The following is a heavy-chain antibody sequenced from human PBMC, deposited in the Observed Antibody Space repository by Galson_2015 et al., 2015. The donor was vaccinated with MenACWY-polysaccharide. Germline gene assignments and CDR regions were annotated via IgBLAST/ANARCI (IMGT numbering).Heavy chain of an antibody. CDR3: ARWTSRGDPDAYFDY. CDR1: GYTLTGYY. V-gene: IGHV1-2*02. CDR2: INANSGGT. Sequence: SVKVSCKASGYTLTGYYMQWVRQAPGQGLEWMGWINANSGGTKFAQKFQGRVTMTRDTSISTAYMELRSLRSEDTAVYYCARWTSRGDPDAYFDYWGQGTLVTVSS. J-gene: IGHJ4*02. D-gene: IGHD4-17*01.